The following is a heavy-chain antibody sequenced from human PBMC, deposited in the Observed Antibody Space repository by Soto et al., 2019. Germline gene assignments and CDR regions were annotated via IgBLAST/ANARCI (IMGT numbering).Heavy chain of an antibody. Sequence: GGSLRLSCAASGFTFSSYAMHWVRQAPGKGLEWVAVISYDGSNKYYADSVKGRFTISRDNSKNTLYLQMNSLRAEDTAVYYCARDPTQLPDSGLFDYWGQGTLVTVSS. CDR1: GFTFSSYA. D-gene: IGHD1-26*01. V-gene: IGHV3-30-3*01. J-gene: IGHJ4*02. CDR3: ARDPTQLPDSGLFDY. CDR2: ISYDGSNK.